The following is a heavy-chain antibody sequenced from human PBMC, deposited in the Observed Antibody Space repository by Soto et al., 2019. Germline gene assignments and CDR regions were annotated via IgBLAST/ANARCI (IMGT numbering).Heavy chain of an antibody. J-gene: IGHJ4*02. CDR1: GSPISIGDYY. Sequence: TPPLTCTLSGSPISIGDYYLSWIHQPPGKGLAWIGYIYYSGRTYYNPSLKSRVTISVDTYKNQFSLKLSSVTAADTAVYYCVSGGGIVYFDYWGQGTLLTVAS. CDR2: IYYSGRT. D-gene: IGHD3-16*02. V-gene: IGHV4-30-4*01. CDR3: VSGGGIVYFDY.